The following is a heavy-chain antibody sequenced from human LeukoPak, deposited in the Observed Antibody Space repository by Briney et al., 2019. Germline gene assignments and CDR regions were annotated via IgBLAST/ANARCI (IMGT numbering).Heavy chain of an antibody. Sequence: GRSLRLSCGASGFTFSSYGMHWVRQAPGKGLEWVAVISYDGSNKYYADSVKGRFTISRDNSKNTLYLQMNSLRAEDTAVYYCANHRREPGIAAAGFTGEVWGQGTLVTVSS. CDR2: ISYDGSNK. CDR3: ANHRREPGIAAAGFTGEV. V-gene: IGHV3-30*18. J-gene: IGHJ4*02. D-gene: IGHD6-13*01. CDR1: GFTFSSYG.